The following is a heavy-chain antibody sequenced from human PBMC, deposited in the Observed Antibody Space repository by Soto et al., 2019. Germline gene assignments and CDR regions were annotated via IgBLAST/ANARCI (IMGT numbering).Heavy chain of an antibody. Sequence: QVLLEESGGGVVQPGRSLRLSCEASGFTFSDYGMHWVRQTPGKGVEWVSVIWSDGSNKYYAESVKGRFTFSKENTKNPLKMQMETPIVDEPAVYYCASEWARGNSGYVDYGGQGTLVTVSS. CDR2: IWSDGSNK. CDR1: GFTFSDYG. CDR3: ASEWARGNSGYVDY. D-gene: IGHD5-12*01. J-gene: IGHJ4*02. V-gene: IGHV3-33*01.